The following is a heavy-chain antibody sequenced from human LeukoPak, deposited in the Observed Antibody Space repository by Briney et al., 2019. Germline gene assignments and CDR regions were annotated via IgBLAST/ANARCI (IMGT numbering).Heavy chain of an antibody. J-gene: IGHJ4*02. D-gene: IGHD3-10*01. V-gene: IGHV3-23*01. CDR1: GFTFSSSA. CDR3: ARDSGNFYFDY. Sequence: GGSLRLSCATSGFTFSSSAMNWVRQAPGKGLEWVSVISDSGVNTYYADSVKGRFTISRDNSKNTLYLQMNSLRAEDTAVYYCARDSGNFYFDYWGQGTLVTVSS. CDR2: ISDSGVNT.